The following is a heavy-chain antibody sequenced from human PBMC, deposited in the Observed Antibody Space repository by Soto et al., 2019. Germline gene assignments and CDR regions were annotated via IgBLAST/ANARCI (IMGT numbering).Heavy chain of an antibody. V-gene: IGHV3-23*01. Sequence: EVQLLESGGGLVQPGGSLRLSCAASGFTFSSYAMSWVRQAPGKGLEWVSGISGSGGRTYYADSVKGRFTISRNNSKNTLYLPMNTLRAEDTAVYYCAKGIVLVPAATLSFDYWGQGTLVTVSS. D-gene: IGHD2-2*01. CDR3: AKGIVLVPAATLSFDY. CDR2: ISGSGGRT. CDR1: GFTFSSYA. J-gene: IGHJ4*02.